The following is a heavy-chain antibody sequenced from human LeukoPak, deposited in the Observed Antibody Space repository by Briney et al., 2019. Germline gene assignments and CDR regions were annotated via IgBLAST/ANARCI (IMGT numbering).Heavy chain of an antibody. V-gene: IGHV4-34*01. CDR2: INHSGST. J-gene: IGHJ3*02. D-gene: IGHD7-27*01. CDR1: GGSFSGYY. CDR3: ATTATLNHWGGRAFDI. Sequence: SEILSLTCAVYGGSFSGYYWSWIRQPPGKGLEWIGEINHSGSTNYNPSLKSRVTISVDTSKNQFSLKLSSVTAADTAVYYCATTATLNHWGGRAFDIWGQGTMVTVSS.